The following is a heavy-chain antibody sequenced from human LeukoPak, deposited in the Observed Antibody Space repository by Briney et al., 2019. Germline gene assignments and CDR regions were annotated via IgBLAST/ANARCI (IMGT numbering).Heavy chain of an antibody. CDR1: GYSISSGYY. V-gene: IGHV4-38-2*02. CDR3: ARERYFDWLLEDFDY. Sequence: SETLSLTCTVSGYSISSGYYWGWIRRPPGKGLEWIGSIYHSGSTYYNPSLKSRVTISVDTSKNQFSLKLSSVTAADTAVYYYARERYFDWLLEDFDYWGQGTLVTVSS. CDR2: IYHSGST. D-gene: IGHD3-9*01. J-gene: IGHJ4*02.